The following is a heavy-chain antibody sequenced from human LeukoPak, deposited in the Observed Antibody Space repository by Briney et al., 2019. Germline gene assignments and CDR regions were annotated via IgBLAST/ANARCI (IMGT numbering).Heavy chain of an antibody. CDR2: ISGSGNGT. CDR3: AKPGYSSSWALFGY. CDR1: GFTFSSEA. V-gene: IGHV3-23*01. Sequence: PGGSLRLSCTSSGFTFSSEAMTWVRQAPGKGLEWVSSISGSGNGTYYADSVRGRFTISRDNSKNTLYLQMNSLRAEDTAVYYCAKPGYSSSWALFGYWGQGTLVTVSS. J-gene: IGHJ4*02. D-gene: IGHD6-13*01.